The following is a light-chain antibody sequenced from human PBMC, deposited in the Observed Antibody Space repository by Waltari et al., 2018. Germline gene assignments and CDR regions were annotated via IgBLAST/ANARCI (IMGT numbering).Light chain of an antibody. Sequence: DVVMTQSPLSLPVTLGQPAFISCSSSQSLVHSDGNTYLNWFHQRPGQSPSRLIFQVSNRDSGVPDRFSGSGSGTAVTLRISRVEAEDVGVYFCMQATHWPRWTFGQGTKVEIK. V-gene: IGKV2-30*02. CDR1: QSLVHSDGNTY. CDR3: MQATHWPRWT. CDR2: QVS. J-gene: IGKJ1*01.